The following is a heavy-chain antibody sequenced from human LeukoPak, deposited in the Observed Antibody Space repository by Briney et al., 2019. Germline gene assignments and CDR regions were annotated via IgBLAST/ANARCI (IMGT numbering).Heavy chain of an antibody. D-gene: IGHD2/OR15-2a*01. CDR3: VRAVKSTTCTPPFF. CDR1: RYTFTAYY. CDR2: INVNSGGT. V-gene: IGHV1-2*02. Sequence: GASVKVSCMASRYTFTAYYLNWIRQAPGQGLEWVGWINVNSGGTNYGQKFQGRVSLTRDTSITTAYMELNGLTSDDTAVYFCVRAVKSTTCTPPFFWGQGTLVTVSS. J-gene: IGHJ4*02.